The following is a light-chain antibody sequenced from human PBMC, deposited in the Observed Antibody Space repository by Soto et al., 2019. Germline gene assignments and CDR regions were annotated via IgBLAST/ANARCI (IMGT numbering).Light chain of an antibody. CDR1: SSDVGGYNY. Sequence: QSALTQPPSASGSPEQSVTISCTGTSSDVGGYNYVSWYQQYPGKAPKVMIYEVSKRPSGVPDRFSGSKSGNTASLTVSGLQAEDEAHYYCTSYAGTNNVLFGGGTKLTVL. CDR2: EVS. V-gene: IGLV2-8*01. J-gene: IGLJ2*01. CDR3: TSYAGTNNVL.